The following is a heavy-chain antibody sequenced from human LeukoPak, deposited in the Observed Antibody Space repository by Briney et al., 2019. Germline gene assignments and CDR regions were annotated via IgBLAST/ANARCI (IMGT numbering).Heavy chain of an antibody. CDR3: ASGFLEWLFYFDY. CDR1: GFTVSSNY. V-gene: IGHV3-66*01. J-gene: IGHJ4*02. D-gene: IGHD3-3*01. Sequence: GGSLRLSCAASGFTVSSNYMSWVRQAPGKGLEWVSVIYSGGSTYYADSVKGRFTISRDNSKNTLYLQMNSLRAEDTAVYYCASGFLEWLFYFDYWGQGTLVTVSS. CDR2: IYSGGST.